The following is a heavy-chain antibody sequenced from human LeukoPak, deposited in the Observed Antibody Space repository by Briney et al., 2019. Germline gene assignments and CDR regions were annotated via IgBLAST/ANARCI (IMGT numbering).Heavy chain of an antibody. CDR2: IRSSGAPI. Sequence: GGSLRLSCASSGFTFSSYSMNWVRQAPGKGLEWVAYIRSSGAPIYYADSVKGRFTISRDNAKNSVYLQMNSLRAEDTTVYYCARDPHSLDYWGQGTLVSVSS. V-gene: IGHV3-48*01. J-gene: IGHJ4*02. CDR3: ARDPHSLDY. D-gene: IGHD1-26*01. CDR1: GFTFSSYS.